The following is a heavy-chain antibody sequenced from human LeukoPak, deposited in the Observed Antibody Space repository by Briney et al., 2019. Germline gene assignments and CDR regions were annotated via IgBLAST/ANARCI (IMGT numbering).Heavy chain of an antibody. CDR2: IYYRVNT. J-gene: IGHJ6*02. CDR3: ARLRAAGYFDWLTDSYYYGMTS. D-gene: IGHD3-9*01. Sequence: PETLSLTRTLSAGSLSSYYWSWIRQPPGKGLEWVGYIYYRVNTNYNPSLKRRVTISVDTSKNQFSLKLSSVTAADTAVYYCARLRAAGYFDWLTDSYYYGMTSGAKGPRSPSP. CDR1: AGSLSSYY. V-gene: IGHV4-59*01.